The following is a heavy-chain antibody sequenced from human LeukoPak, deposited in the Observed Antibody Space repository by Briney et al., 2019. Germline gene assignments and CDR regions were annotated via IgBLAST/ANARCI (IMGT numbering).Heavy chain of an antibody. D-gene: IGHD6-13*01. CDR3: ASRALIEAGKGYYFDY. CDR2: ISSTATII. J-gene: IGHJ4*02. CDR1: GFTFSNYE. Sequence: GGSLRLSCAASGFTFSNYEMSWVRQAPGKGLEWLSYISSTATIIYYADSVKGRFTISRDNAKNSLYLQMNSPSAEDTAVYYCASRALIEAGKGYYFDYWGQGTLVTVSS. V-gene: IGHV3-48*03.